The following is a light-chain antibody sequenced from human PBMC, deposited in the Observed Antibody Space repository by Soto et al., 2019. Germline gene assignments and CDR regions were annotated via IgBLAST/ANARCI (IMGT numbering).Light chain of an antibody. CDR1: QYIGSA. J-gene: IGKJ5*01. Sequence: VLTQSPATLSVFPGDRAPLSCRASQYIGSAVAWYHQRSGQAPRLLIFDASIRVPTTPARFSGSVSGTEFTLTISSLEPEDFAVYYCQQRSNWPPTFGQGTRLEIK. CDR3: QQRSNWPPT. V-gene: IGKV3-11*01. CDR2: DAS.